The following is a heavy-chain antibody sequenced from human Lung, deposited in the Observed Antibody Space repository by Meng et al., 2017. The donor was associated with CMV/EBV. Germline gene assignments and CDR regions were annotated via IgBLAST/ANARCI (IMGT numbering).Heavy chain of an antibody. CDR1: AGSISSYGSF. CDR2: IYYSGGT. CDR3: VRYYDRSGHHYFDY. Sequence: LXCSVSAGSISSYGSFWGWIRQPPGKGLEWIGMIYYSGGTHYNPSLKSRVIVSVDTSKKNFSLKLSSATASDTAVYYCVRYYDRSGHHYFDYWGQGXLVTFSS. V-gene: IGHV4-39*02. J-gene: IGHJ4*02. D-gene: IGHD3-22*01.